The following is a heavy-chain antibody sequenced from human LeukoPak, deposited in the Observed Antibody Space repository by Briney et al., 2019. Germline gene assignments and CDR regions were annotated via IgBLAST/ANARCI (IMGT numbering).Heavy chain of an antibody. CDR2: IIPIFGTA. CDR3: ANRLGYCSGGSCYNY. D-gene: IGHD2-15*01. CDR1: ESTFSSND. J-gene: IGHJ4*02. V-gene: IGHV1-69*01. Sequence: SVKVSCKASESTFSSNDISWVRQAPGQGLEWMGGIIPIFGTANYAQKFQGRVTITAGESTSTAHMELSSLRSEDTAVYYCANRLGYCSGGSCYNYWGQGTLVTVSS.